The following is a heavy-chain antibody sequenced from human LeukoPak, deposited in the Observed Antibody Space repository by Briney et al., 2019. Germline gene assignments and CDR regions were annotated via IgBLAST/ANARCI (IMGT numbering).Heavy chain of an antibody. CDR3: AREYSSSWNYYGMDV. Sequence: PGGSLRLSCAASGFTFSSYAMHWVRQAPGKGLEWVAVISYDGSNKYYADSVKGRFTISRDNSKNTLYLQMNSLRAEDTAVYYCAREYSSSWNYYGMDVWGQGTTVTVSS. V-gene: IGHV3-30-3*01. D-gene: IGHD6-13*01. CDR2: ISYDGSNK. CDR1: GFTFSSYA. J-gene: IGHJ6*02.